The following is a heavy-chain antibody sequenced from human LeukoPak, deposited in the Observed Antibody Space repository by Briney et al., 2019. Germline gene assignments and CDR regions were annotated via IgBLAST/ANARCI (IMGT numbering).Heavy chain of an antibody. Sequence: PGGSLRLSCAASGSTFDDYGMSWVRQAPGKGLEWVSGINWNGGSTGYADSVKGRFTISRDNAKNSLYLQMNSLRAEDTALYYCARAISDYYYMDVWGKGTTVTVSS. J-gene: IGHJ6*03. CDR1: GSTFDDYG. CDR3: ARAISDYYYMDV. V-gene: IGHV3-20*04. CDR2: INWNGGST.